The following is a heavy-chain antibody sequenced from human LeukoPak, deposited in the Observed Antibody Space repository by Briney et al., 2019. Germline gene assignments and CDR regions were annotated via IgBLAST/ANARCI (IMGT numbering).Heavy chain of an antibody. CDR3: ARGRSSTSFFIDY. CDR1: GFTFSSYS. V-gene: IGHV3-21*01. J-gene: IGHJ4*02. Sequence: GGSLRLSCAASGFTFSSYSMNWVRQAPGKGLEWVSSISSSSSYIYYADSVKGRFTISRDNAKNSLYLQMNSLRAEDTAVYYCARGRSSTSFFIDYRGQGTLVTVSS. CDR2: ISSSSSYI. D-gene: IGHD2-2*01.